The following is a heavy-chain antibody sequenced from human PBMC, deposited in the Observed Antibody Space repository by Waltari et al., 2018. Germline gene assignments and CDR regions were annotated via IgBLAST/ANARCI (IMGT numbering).Heavy chain of an antibody. CDR1: GFTFSSHG. CDR3: AKGGVVTAWDEY. D-gene: IGHD2-21*02. V-gene: IGHV3-23*01. J-gene: IGHJ4*02. Sequence: EVQLLESGGGLVQPGGSLRLSCAASGFTFSSHGMSWVRQAPGKGPEWVSAISGGSDYIYYADSVRGRFTISRDNSKNTLYLQMSSLKAEDTAVYYCAKGGVVTAWDEYWGQGTLVTVSS. CDR2: ISGGSDYI.